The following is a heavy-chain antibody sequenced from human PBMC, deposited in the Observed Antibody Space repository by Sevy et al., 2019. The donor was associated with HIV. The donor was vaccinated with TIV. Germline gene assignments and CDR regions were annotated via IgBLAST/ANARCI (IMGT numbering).Heavy chain of an antibody. CDR3: ARDGGDIVATIYYFDY. CDR1: GDSVSSNSAA. D-gene: IGHD5-12*01. J-gene: IGHJ4*02. CDR2: TYYRSKWYN. V-gene: IGHV6-1*01. Sequence: SQTLSLTCAISGDSVSSNSAAWNWIRQSPSRGLEWLGRTYYRSKWYNDYAVSVKSRITITPDTSKNQFSLQLNSVTTEDTAVYYCARDGGDIVATIYYFDYWGQGTLVTVSS.